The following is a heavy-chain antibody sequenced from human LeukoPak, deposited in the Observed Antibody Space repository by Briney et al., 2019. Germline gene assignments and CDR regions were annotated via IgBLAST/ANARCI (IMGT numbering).Heavy chain of an antibody. CDR1: GFAFSNHY. V-gene: IGHV3-53*01. CDR3: ARDLGD. Sequence: GGSLRLSCAPSGFAFSNHYMSWVRQAPGKGLEWVSVIYGAGAAITYHIESVKGRFTISRDNSRNTIYLQMNGLRAEDTAIYYCARDLGDWGQGTLVTVSS. J-gene: IGHJ4*02. CDR2: IYGAGAAIT.